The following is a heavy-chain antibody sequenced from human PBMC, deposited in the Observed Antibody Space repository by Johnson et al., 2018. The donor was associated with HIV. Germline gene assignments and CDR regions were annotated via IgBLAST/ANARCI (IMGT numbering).Heavy chain of an antibody. Sequence: VQLVESGGGLVKPGRSLRLSCAASGFTFRSYAIHWVRQAPGKGLEWVSVIYSGGNTYYADSVKGRFTISRDNSKNTLYLQMNSLRAEDTAVYYCAREKIRAFDIWGQGTMVTVSS. CDR2: IYSGGNT. CDR1: GFTFRSYA. CDR3: AREKIRAFDI. V-gene: IGHV3-NL1*01. J-gene: IGHJ3*02.